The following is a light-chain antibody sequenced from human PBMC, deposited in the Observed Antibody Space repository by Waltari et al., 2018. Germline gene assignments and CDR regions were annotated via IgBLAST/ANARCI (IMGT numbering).Light chain of an antibody. CDR3: SVKRGSNTVV. Sequence: QSALTQPASVSGSPGQSITISCTGASSDYYNYVCWYQHPPGKAPKLIIYDVSNRPSGVSNRVSDSKSGSTASLTISGLQAEDEADYYCSVKRGSNTVVFGGGTKLTVL. CDR2: DVS. V-gene: IGLV2-14*03. J-gene: IGLJ2*01. CDR1: SSDYYNY.